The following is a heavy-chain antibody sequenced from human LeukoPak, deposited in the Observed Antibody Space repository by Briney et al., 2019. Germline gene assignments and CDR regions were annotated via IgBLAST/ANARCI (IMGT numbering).Heavy chain of an antibody. CDR2: IYHVGGT. V-gene: IGHV4-39*07. CDR3: ARDGRSGYEDL. Sequence: PSETLSLTCTVSGGSISSYYWAWLRQPPGKGLEWIGSIYHVGGTYYNPSLKSRVTISIDTSKNQFSLKLTSVTAADTAIYYCARDGRSGYEDLWGPGTLVTVSS. J-gene: IGHJ5*02. D-gene: IGHD5-12*01. CDR1: GGSISSYY.